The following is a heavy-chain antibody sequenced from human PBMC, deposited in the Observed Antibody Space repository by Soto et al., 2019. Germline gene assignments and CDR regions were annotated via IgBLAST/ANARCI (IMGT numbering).Heavy chain of an antibody. J-gene: IGHJ5*02. CDR1: GYTFTSYG. Sequence: ASVKVSCKASGYTFTSYGISWVRQAPGQGLEWMGWISAYNGNTNYAQKLQGRVTMTTDTSTSTAYMELRSLRSDDTAVYYCARLAGYCSSTSCYGPRSSQNWFDPWGQGTLVTVSS. CDR3: ARLAGYCSSTSCYGPRSSQNWFDP. V-gene: IGHV1-18*01. D-gene: IGHD2-2*01. CDR2: ISAYNGNT.